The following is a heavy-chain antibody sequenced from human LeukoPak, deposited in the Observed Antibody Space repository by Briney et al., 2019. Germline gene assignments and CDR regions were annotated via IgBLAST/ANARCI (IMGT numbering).Heavy chain of an antibody. D-gene: IGHD3-22*01. CDR3: ARAADYDSSGWYFDP. Sequence: ASVKVSCKASGYTFTSYYMHWVRQAPGQGLEWMGIINPSGGSTSYAQKFLGRVTMTRDTSTSTVYLELSSLRSEVTAVYYCARAADYDSSGWYFDPWGRGTLVTVSS. CDR1: GYTFTSYY. CDR2: INPSGGST. V-gene: IGHV1-46*01. J-gene: IGHJ2*01.